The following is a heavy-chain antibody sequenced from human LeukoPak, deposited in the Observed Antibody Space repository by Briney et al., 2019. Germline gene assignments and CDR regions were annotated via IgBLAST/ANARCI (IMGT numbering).Heavy chain of an antibody. J-gene: IGHJ4*02. CDR3: ARGSAYYYDSSGYPTFDY. CDR1: GGSISSYY. Sequence: SETLSLTCTVSGGSISSYYWSWIRQPPGKGLEWIGYIYYSGSTNYNTSLTSRVTISVDTSKNQFSLKLSSVTAADTAVYYCARGSAYYYDSSGYPTFDYWGQGTLVTVSS. D-gene: IGHD3-22*01. CDR2: IYYSGST. V-gene: IGHV4-59*01.